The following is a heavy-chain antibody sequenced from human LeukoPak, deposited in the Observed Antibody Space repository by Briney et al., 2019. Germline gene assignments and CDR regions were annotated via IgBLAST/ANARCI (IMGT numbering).Heavy chain of an antibody. CDR3: ARGLYGSDSF. J-gene: IGHJ4*02. CDR2: IHHSGST. D-gene: IGHD6-19*01. V-gene: IGHV4-4*02. Sequence: SETLSLTCAVSGASVSSSNWWMWVRQPPKKGLEWIGEIHHSGSTNYNPSLKSRVTMSVDTSKNQISLRLTSVTAADTAVYYCARGLYGSDSFWGQGNLVTVSS. CDR1: GASVSSSNW.